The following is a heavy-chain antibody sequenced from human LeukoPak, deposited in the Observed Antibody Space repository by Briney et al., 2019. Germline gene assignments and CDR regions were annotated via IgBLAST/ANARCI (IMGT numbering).Heavy chain of an antibody. V-gene: IGHV3-33*01. CDR2: IWYDGSNK. J-gene: IGHJ6*02. CDR1: GFTFSSYG. D-gene: IGHD2-15*01. CDR3: ARDRGCSGGSCYSSYYYYGMDV. Sequence: GGSLRLSCAASGFTFSSYGMHWVRQAPGKGLEWVAVIWYDGSNKYYADSVKGRFTISRDNSKNTLYLQMNSLRAEYTAVYYCARDRGCSGGSCYSSYYYYGMDVWGQGTTVTVSS.